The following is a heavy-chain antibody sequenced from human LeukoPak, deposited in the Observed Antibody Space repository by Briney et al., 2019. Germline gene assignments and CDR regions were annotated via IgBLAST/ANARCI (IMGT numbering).Heavy chain of an antibody. CDR2: IYYSGGT. CDR1: GGSISSYY. Sequence: PSETLSLTCTVSGGSISSYYWSWIRQPPGKGLEWIGYIYYSGGTNYNPSLKSRVTISVDTSKNQFSLKLSSVTAADTAVYYCARVRYSYGTGYFDYWGQGTLVTVSS. V-gene: IGHV4-59*01. CDR3: ARVRYSYGTGYFDY. J-gene: IGHJ4*02. D-gene: IGHD5-18*01.